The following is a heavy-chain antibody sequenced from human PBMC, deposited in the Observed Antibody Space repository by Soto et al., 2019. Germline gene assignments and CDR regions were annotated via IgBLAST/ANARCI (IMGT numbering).Heavy chain of an antibody. J-gene: IGHJ6*03. D-gene: IGHD6-13*01. CDR3: AKAQDGYYYYYYMDV. V-gene: IGHV3-30*18. CDR2: ISYDGSNK. CDR1: GFTFSSYG. Sequence: GSLRLSCAASGFTFSSYGMHWVRQAPGKGLEWVAVISYDGSNKYYADSVKGRFTISRDNSKNTLYLQMNSLRAEDTAVYYCAKAQDGYYYYYYMDVWGKGTTVTVSS.